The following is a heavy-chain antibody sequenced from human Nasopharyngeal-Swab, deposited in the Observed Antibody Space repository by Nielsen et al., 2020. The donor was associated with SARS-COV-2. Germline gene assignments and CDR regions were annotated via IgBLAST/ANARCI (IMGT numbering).Heavy chain of an antibody. CDR2: INAGNGNT. D-gene: IGHD3-10*01. CDR1: GYTFTSYA. J-gene: IGHJ4*02. Sequence: ASVEVSCKASGYTFTSYAMHWVRQAPGQRLEWMGGINAGNGNTKYSQKFQGRVTITRDTSASTAYMELSSLRSEDTAVYYCARVASYGSGKGTVDYWGQGTLVTVSS. CDR3: ARVASYGSGKGTVDY. V-gene: IGHV1-3*01.